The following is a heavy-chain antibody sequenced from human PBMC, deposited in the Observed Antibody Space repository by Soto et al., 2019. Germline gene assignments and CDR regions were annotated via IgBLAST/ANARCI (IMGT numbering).Heavy chain of an antibody. CDR3: ARDPYNYGDDGYGMDV. Sequence: GGSLRLSCAASGFTFNTYWMSWARQAPGKGLEWVANIKEDGSEEYYEDSVKGRFTISRDNAKNSLYLQMNSLRVEDTAVYYCARDPYNYGDDGYGMDVWGQGTTVTVSS. D-gene: IGHD4-17*01. V-gene: IGHV3-7*05. J-gene: IGHJ6*02. CDR1: GFTFNTYW. CDR2: IKEDGSEE.